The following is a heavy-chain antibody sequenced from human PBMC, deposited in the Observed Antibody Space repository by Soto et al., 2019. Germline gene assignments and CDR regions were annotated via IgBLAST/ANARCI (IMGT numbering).Heavy chain of an antibody. CDR1: GYNFINHW. CDR2: VYPDDSDT. D-gene: IGHD2-2*01. V-gene: IGHV5-51*01. Sequence: PGESLKISCKGAGYNFINHWIAWVRQMPGKGLEWMVIVYPDDSDTRYSPSFQGQVTISADKSISTSYLQWSSLEASDTAMYYFARPTYGSSIHCSPFDYWGQGTLVTVSS. J-gene: IGHJ4*02. CDR3: ARPTYGSSIHCSPFDY.